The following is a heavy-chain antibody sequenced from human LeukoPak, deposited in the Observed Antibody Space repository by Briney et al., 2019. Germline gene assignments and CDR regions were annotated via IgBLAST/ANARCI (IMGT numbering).Heavy chain of an antibody. CDR3: AKEQAYYYDSSGPKGPIDY. V-gene: IGHV3-9*01. D-gene: IGHD3-22*01. J-gene: IGHJ4*02. Sequence: PAGGSLRLSCAASGFTFGDYAMHWVRQAPGKGLEWVSGISWNSGSICYADSVKGRFTLSTDNAKDSLYLQMNSLRAEDTALYYCAKEQAYYYDSSGPKGPIDYWGRGTLVTVSS. CDR2: ISWNSGSI. CDR1: GFTFGDYA.